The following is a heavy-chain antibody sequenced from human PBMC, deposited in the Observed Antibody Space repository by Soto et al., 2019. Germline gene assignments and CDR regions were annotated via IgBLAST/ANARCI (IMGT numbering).Heavy chain of an antibody. V-gene: IGHV4-59*01. CDR3: ARDGTAVAAGYYGMDV. J-gene: IGHJ6*02. D-gene: IGHD5-18*01. CDR1: GGSITNYY. CDR2: IYYSGST. Sequence: SETLSLTCTVSGGSITNYYWSWIRQPPGKGLEWIGFIYYSGSTNYNPSLKSRVTISVATSKNQVSLKLSSVIAADTAVYYCARDGTAVAAGYYGMDVWGQGTTVTVSS.